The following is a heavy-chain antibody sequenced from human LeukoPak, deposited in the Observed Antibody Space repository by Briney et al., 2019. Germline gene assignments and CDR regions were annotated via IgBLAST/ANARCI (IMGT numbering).Heavy chain of an antibody. V-gene: IGHV3-23*01. CDR2: ISGSGGST. CDR1: GFTFSSYG. D-gene: IGHD3-22*01. CDR3: VCDPNYYDSSGFDPDAFDI. Sequence: GGSLRLSCAASGFTFSSYGMSWVRQAPGKGLEWVSAISGSGGSTYYADSVKGRFTISRDNSKNTLYLQMNSLRAEDTAVYYCVCDPNYYDSSGFDPDAFDIWGQGTMVTVSS. J-gene: IGHJ3*02.